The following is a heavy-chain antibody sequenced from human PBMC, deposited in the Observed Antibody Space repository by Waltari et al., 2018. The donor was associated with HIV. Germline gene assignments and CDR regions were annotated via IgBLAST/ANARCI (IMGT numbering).Heavy chain of an antibody. Sequence: QVQLQESGPGLVKPSQTLSLTCTVSGGSISSGSYYWSWIRQPAGKGLEWIGRIYTSGSTNYNPSLKSRVTISVDTSKNQFSLKLSSVTAADTAVYYCARDTGYAGGMDVWGQGTTVTVSS. J-gene: IGHJ6*02. CDR1: GGSISSGSYY. CDR2: IYTSGST. D-gene: IGHD3-9*01. V-gene: IGHV4-61*02. CDR3: ARDTGYAGGMDV.